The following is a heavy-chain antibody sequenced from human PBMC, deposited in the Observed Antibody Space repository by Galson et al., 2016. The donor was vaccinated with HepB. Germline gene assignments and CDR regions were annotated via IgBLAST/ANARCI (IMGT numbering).Heavy chain of an antibody. V-gene: IGHV4-30-4*01. J-gene: IGHJ4*02. Sequence: TLSLTCTVSGGSISSGDYYWSWIRQPPGKGLEWIGYIYYSGNTYYNPSLKSRVTISVDTSKNQFSLKLSSVAAADTAVYYCARGPSQQWLGGFDYWGQGTLVTVSS. CDR3: ARGPSQQWLGGFDY. CDR1: GGSISSGDYY. D-gene: IGHD6-19*01. CDR2: IYYSGNT.